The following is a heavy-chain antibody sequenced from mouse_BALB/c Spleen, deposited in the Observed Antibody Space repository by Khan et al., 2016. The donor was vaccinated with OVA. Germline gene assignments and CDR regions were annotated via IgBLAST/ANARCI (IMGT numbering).Heavy chain of an antibody. J-gene: IGHJ1*01. Sequence: QRKGGKDGPELKKPGETVKISCKASGYTFTNYGMNWVKQAPGKGLKWMGWINTYTGEPTYADDFKGRFVFSLETSASTAYLQISNLKNEDMTTYFCARISSYWYSDVWGAGTTVTVSS. CDR1: GYTFTNYG. CDR3: ARISSYWYSDV. V-gene: IGHV9-1*02. D-gene: IGHD6-2*01. CDR2: INTYTGEP.